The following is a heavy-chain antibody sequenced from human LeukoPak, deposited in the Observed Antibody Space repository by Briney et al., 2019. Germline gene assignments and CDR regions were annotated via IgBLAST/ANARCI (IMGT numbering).Heavy chain of an antibody. D-gene: IGHD6-13*01. CDR1: GFPFSSYG. Sequence: GGSLRLSCAASGFPFSSYGMHWVRQAPGKGLEWVAVIWYDGSNKYYADSVKGRFTISRDNSKNTLYLQMNSLRAEDTAVYYCARGFSSSWYAVGYWGQGTLVTVSS. CDR3: ARGFSSSWYAVGY. J-gene: IGHJ4*02. CDR2: IWYDGSNK. V-gene: IGHV3-33*01.